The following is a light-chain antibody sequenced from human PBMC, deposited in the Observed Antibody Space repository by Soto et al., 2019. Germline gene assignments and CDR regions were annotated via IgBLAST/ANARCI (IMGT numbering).Light chain of an antibody. V-gene: IGKV3-20*01. Sequence: EIVLTQSPGTLSLSPGERATLSCRASQSLSSTYVAWYQQKPGQAPRLLIYGASSSATGIPDRFSGSGSATDFPLTISRLEPEDFAVYHCQQYGNSPPTFGGGTKVEI. J-gene: IGKJ4*01. CDR3: QQYGNSPPT. CDR1: QSLSSTY. CDR2: GAS.